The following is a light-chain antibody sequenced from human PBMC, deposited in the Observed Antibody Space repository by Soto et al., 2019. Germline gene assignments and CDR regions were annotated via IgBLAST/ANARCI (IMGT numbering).Light chain of an antibody. V-gene: IGLV2-8*01. J-gene: IGLJ2*01. CDR1: SRDVGGHDY. CDR2: ELS. CDR3: SSYVTGNSLI. Sequence: QSALTQPPSASGSPGQSVTISCTGTSRDVGGHDYVSWYQQHPGKAPKLMIYELSKRPSGVPDRFSGSKSGNTASLTVSGLQAEAEADYYCSSYVTGNSLIFGGGTKLTVL.